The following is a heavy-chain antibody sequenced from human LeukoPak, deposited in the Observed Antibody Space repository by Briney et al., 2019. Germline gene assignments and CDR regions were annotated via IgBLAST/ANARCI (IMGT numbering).Heavy chain of an antibody. CDR2: LYTSGST. CDR3: AKGERYDFHFDY. CDR1: GGSISSGSSY. D-gene: IGHD3-3*01. V-gene: IGHV4-61*02. Sequence: SETLSLTCAVSGGSISSGSSYWSWIRQPAGKGLEWIGRLYTSGSTNYNPSLKSRVTISVDTSKNQFSLKLSSVTAADTAVYYCAKGERYDFHFDYWGQGTLVTVSS. J-gene: IGHJ4*02.